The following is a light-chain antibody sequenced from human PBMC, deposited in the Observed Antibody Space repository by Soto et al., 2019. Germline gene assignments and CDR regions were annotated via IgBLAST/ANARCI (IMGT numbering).Light chain of an antibody. J-gene: IGLJ1*01. CDR1: SSNIGAGYD. CDR2: NNN. Sequence: QSVLTQPPSVSGAPGQRVTISCTGSSSNIGAGYDVHWYQRLPGTAPKVLIYNNNNRPAGVPDRFSGSNSGTSASLAITGLQAEDVADYYCQSYDSSLSGSYVFGTGTKLTVL. V-gene: IGLV1-40*01. CDR3: QSYDSSLSGSYV.